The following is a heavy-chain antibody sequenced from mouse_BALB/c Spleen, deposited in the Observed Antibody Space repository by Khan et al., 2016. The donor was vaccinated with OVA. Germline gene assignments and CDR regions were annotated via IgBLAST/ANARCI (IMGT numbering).Heavy chain of an antibody. CDR2: IDPYDSET. CDR3: ARNPFAD. CDR1: GYTFTSYW. Sequence: VQLQQSGAELVRPGASVKLSCEASGYTFTSYWMNWVKQSPEQGLEWIGRIDPYDSETHYNQNFKDKAILTVDKSSSTDYMPLSSLTSEASAGYYGARNPFADWGQGTLVTVSA. V-gene: IGHV1-52*01. J-gene: IGHJ3*01.